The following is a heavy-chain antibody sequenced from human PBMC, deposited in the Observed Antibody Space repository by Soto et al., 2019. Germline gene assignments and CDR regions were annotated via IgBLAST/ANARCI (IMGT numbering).Heavy chain of an antibody. V-gene: IGHV4-4*02. D-gene: IGHD2-8*01. CDR3: VRNGVHYFDY. CDR1: GDSISGANW. J-gene: IGHJ4*02. Sequence: SETLSLTCVVSGDSISGANWWSWVRQPPGEGLEWIGEFHHTGRTNYNPSLKNRVTISVDRSQNQISLNLNSMTAADTAIYYCVRNGVHYFDYWGQGTPVT. CDR2: FHHTGRT.